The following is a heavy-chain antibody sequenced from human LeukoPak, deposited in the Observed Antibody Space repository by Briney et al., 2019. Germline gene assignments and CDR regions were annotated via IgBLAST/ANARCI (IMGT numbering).Heavy chain of an antibody. CDR2: ISYDGSNK. Sequence: GGSLRLSCAASGFTFSSYGMHWVRQAPGKGLEWVAVISYDGSNKYYADSVKGRFTISRDNSKNTLYLQMNSLRAEDTAVYYCARDRSSSGWFDPWGQGTLVTVSS. J-gene: IGHJ5*02. D-gene: IGHD6-19*01. CDR3: ARDRSSSGWFDP. V-gene: IGHV3-30*03. CDR1: GFTFSSYG.